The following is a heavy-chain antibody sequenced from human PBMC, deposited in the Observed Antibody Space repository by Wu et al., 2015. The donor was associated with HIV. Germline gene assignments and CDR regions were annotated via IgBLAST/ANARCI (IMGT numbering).Heavy chain of an antibody. Sequence: QVQLVQSGAEVKKPGSSVKISCRASGNTFNAINWVRQAPGQGLEWMGGIIPLFGTRDYAQSLQGRLTITTDESTSTAYMTLSSLRSEDTAVYYCATPRSPGFSSAWPTYFDYWGQGTLVTGLL. CDR1: GNTFNA. J-gene: IGHJ4*02. D-gene: IGHD6-19*01. CDR3: ATPRSPGFSSAWPTYFDY. CDR2: IIPLFGTR. V-gene: IGHV1-69*05.